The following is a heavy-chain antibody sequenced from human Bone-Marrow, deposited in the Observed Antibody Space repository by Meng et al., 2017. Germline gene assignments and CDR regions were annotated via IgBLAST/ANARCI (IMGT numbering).Heavy chain of an antibody. D-gene: IGHD6-6*01. CDR3: ARSSTSPASYFFDY. V-gene: IGHV4-61*01. Sequence: PQASGPRLVGPSGTLSLPCTVSGGSVSSGSYYWSWIRQPPGKGLEWIGHIYYSGSTNYNPSLKSRVTISVDTSKNQFSLKLSSVTAADTAVYFCARSSTSPASYFFDYWGQGTLVTVSS. J-gene: IGHJ4*02. CDR1: GGSVSSGSYY. CDR2: IYYSGST.